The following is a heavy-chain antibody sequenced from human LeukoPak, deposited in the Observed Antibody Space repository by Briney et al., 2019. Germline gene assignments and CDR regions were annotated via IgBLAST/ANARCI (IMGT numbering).Heavy chain of an antibody. CDR2: IYSGGST. V-gene: IGHV3-66*02. D-gene: IGHD5-24*01. Sequence: GGSLRLSCAASGFTVSSNYMSWVRQAPGKGLEWVSVIYSGGSTYYADSVKGRFTISRDNSKNTLYLQMSSLRAEDTAVYYCAGFSKRGGYNRNFDYWGQGTLVTVSS. CDR3: AGFSKRGGYNRNFDY. CDR1: GFTVSSNY. J-gene: IGHJ4*02.